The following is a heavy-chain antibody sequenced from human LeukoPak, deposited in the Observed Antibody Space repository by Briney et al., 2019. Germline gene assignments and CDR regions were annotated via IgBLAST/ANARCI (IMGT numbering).Heavy chain of an antibody. V-gene: IGHV1-8*03. CDR2: MNPNSGNT. CDR3: ARDIVAGTIRTNWFDP. Sequence: ASVKVSCKASGYTFTSYDINWVRQATGQGLEWMGWMNPNSGNTGYAQKFQGRVTITRNTSISTAYMELSSLRSEDTAVYYCARDIVAGTIRTNWFDPWGQGTLVTVSS. CDR1: GYTFTSYD. D-gene: IGHD6-19*01. J-gene: IGHJ5*02.